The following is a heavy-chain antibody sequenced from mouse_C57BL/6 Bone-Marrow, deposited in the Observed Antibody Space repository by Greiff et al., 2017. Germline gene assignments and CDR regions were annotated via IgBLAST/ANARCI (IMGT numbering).Heavy chain of an antibody. D-gene: IGHD2-3*01. J-gene: IGHJ2*01. Sequence: QVQLKESGPGLVAPSQSLSITCTVSGFSLTSYGVNWVRQPPGKGLEWLVVIWSDGSTTYNSALKSRLSISKDNSKSQVFLKMNILQTDDTAMYYCARHSGDGYYFDYWGQGTTLTVSS. CDR3: ARHSGDGYYFDY. V-gene: IGHV2-6-1*01. CDR1: GFSLTSYG. CDR2: IWSDGST.